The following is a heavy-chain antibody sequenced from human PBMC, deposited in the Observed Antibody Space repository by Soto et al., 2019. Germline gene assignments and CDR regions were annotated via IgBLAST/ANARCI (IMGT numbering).Heavy chain of an antibody. D-gene: IGHD2-15*01. Sequence: SGPTLVNPTQTLTLTCTFSGFSLTASGVGVGWIRQPPGKALAWLALIYWDGDQYYNSSLKSRVTITRDTSKNQVVLTMTNMDPVDTATYYCARCGPEGSFEHWGQGTLVTV. CDR2: IYWDGDQ. CDR1: GFSLTASGVG. CDR3: ARCGPEGSFEH. V-gene: IGHV2-5*02. J-gene: IGHJ4*02.